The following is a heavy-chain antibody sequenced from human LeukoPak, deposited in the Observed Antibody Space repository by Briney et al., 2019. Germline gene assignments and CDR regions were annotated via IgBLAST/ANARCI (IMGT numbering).Heavy chain of an antibody. Sequence: SETLSLTCAVYGGSFSGYYWSWIRQPPGKGLEWIGEINHSGSTNYNPSLKSRVTISVDTSKNQFSLKLSSVTAADTAVYYCARVGHVAAAGSGWFDPWGQGTLVTVSS. CDR1: GGSFSGYY. CDR2: INHSGST. J-gene: IGHJ5*02. CDR3: ARVGHVAAAGSGWFDP. D-gene: IGHD6-13*01. V-gene: IGHV4-34*01.